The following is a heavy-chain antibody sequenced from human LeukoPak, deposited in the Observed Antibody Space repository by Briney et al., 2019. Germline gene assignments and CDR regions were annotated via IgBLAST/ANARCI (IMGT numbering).Heavy chain of an antibody. V-gene: IGHV3-7*01. J-gene: IGHJ4*02. Sequence: GGSLRLSCVASDFTFSNYLMSWVRQAPGKGLEWVGNLKQDGSEIYYLDSVKGRFTISRDNTKNSLYLQMNSLRAEDTAVYYCATIEAVRFHYWGQGTLVTVSS. CDR3: ATIEAVRFHY. CDR1: DFTFSNYL. D-gene: IGHD4-17*01. CDR2: LKQDGSEI.